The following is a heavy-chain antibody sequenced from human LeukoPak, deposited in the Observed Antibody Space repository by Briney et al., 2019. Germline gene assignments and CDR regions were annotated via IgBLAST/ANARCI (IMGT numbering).Heavy chain of an antibody. Sequence: PGGSLRLSCAASGFTVSSNYMSWVRQAPGKGLEWVAFIRYDGSNKDYADSVKGRFTISRDNSKNTLYLQMNSLRAEDTAVYYCAKGNIVVVPAAEEWENWFDPWGQGTLVTVSS. J-gene: IGHJ5*02. CDR2: IRYDGSNK. V-gene: IGHV3-30*02. D-gene: IGHD2-2*01. CDR1: GFTVSSNY. CDR3: AKGNIVVVPAAEEWENWFDP.